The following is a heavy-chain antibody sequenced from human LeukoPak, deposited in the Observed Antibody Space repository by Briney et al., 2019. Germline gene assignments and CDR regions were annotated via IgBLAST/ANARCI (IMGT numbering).Heavy chain of an antibody. Sequence: PGGSLRLSCAASGFTFSTSWMSWVRQAPGKGPEWVANIGQDGSEKNHVDSVKGRFTISRDNAKNSLFLQMNSLRVEDTALYYCARDRNKGATDYWGQGTLVTVSS. CDR1: GFTFSTSW. CDR2: IGQDGSEK. CDR3: ARDRNKGATDY. J-gene: IGHJ4*02. V-gene: IGHV3-7*01. D-gene: IGHD1-26*01.